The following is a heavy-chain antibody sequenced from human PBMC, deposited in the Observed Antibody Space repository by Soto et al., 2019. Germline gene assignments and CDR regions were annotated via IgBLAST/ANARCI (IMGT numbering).Heavy chain of an antibody. CDR3: ARSRYSGYDFGY. J-gene: IGHJ4*02. D-gene: IGHD5-12*01. CDR2: INANNGNT. CDR1: GYTFTSYY. V-gene: IGHV1-18*04. Sequence: ASVKVSCKASGYTFTSYYMHWVRQAPGQGLEWMGRINANNGNTNYAQKLQGRVTLTTDTSTSTAYMELRSLRSDDTAMYYCARSRYSGYDFGYWGPGTLVTVSS.